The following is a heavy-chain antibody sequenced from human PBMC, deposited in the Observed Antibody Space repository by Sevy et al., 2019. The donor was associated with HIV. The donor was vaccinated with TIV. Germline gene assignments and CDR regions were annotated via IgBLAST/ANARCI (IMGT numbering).Heavy chain of an antibody. D-gene: IGHD3-22*01. V-gene: IGHV1-69*06. CDR1: GGTFSSYA. J-gene: IGHJ4*02. Sequence: ASVKVSCKASGGTFSSYAISWVRQAPGQGLEWMGGIIPIFGTANYAQKFQRRVTITADKSTSTAYMELSSLRSEDTAVYYCAGAYYYDSSGYYYDYWGQGTLVTVSS. CDR3: AGAYYYDSSGYYYDY. CDR2: IIPIFGTA.